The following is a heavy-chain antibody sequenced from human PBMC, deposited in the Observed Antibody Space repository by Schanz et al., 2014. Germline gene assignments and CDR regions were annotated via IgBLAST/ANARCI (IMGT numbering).Heavy chain of an antibody. CDR1: GFTFSDYG. CDR2: ISGSSIHK. D-gene: IGHD2-21*01. V-gene: IGHV3-11*05. CDR3: ARFLARYQYYGVDV. Sequence: VQVVESGGGLVQPGGSLRLSCAASGFTFSDYGMSWVRQAPGKGLEWISYISGSSIHKNYADSVKGRFSISRDNGETSVYLQINSLRVEDTAVYYCARFLARYQYYGVDVWGQGTLVTVSA. J-gene: IGHJ1*01.